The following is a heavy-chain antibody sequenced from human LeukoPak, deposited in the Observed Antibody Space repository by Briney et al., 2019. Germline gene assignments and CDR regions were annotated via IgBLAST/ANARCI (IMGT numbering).Heavy chain of an antibody. V-gene: IGHV3-23*01. CDR2: ISGSGGST. Sequence: GGSLRLSCAASGFTFSSYAMSWARQAPGKGLEWVSAISGSGGSTYYADSVKGRFTISRDNSKNTLYLQMNSLRAEDTAVYYCAKFVVSSSWYSHWGQGTLVTVSS. J-gene: IGHJ4*02. CDR1: GFTFSSYA. CDR3: AKFVVSSSWYSH. D-gene: IGHD6-13*01.